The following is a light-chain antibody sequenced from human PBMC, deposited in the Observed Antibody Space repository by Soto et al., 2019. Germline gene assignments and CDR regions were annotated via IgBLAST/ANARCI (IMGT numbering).Light chain of an antibody. CDR1: SSDVGGYTY. CDR3: CSYASSRTLI. Sequence: QSALTQPASVSGSPGQSITISCTGTSSDVGGYTYVSWYQKYPGKAPKLIIYDVTNRPSGVSNRFSGSKSGSTASLTISGLQADDEADYYCCSYASSRTLIFGGGTKVTVL. V-gene: IGLV2-14*01. J-gene: IGLJ2*01. CDR2: DVT.